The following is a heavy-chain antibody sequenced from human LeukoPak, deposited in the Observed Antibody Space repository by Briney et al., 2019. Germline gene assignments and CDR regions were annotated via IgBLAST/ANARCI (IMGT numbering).Heavy chain of an antibody. D-gene: IGHD3-9*01. CDR3: ARSKDILTGYCFDY. CDR2: VYYTGST. V-gene: IGHV4-39*07. Sequence: SETLSLTCTVSGGSISSNNYWGWIRQPPGKGLEWVGTVYYTGSTYYNPSLKSRVTISVDTSKNQFSLKLNSVTAADTAVYYCARSKDILTGYCFDYWGQGTLVTVSS. J-gene: IGHJ4*02. CDR1: GGSISSNNY.